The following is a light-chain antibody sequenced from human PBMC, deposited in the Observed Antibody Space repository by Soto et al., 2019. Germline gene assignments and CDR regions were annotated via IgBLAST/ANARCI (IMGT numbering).Light chain of an antibody. J-gene: IGKJ1*01. Sequence: EIVMTQSPATLSVSPGDRATLSCRASETVSTNLAWYQQKPGQAPRLLIYAASTRATGVPARFSGSGSGTEFTLTISSLQSEDVAAYYCQQYENWPWTFGQGTKVDIK. V-gene: IGKV3-15*01. CDR2: AAS. CDR3: QQYENWPWT. CDR1: ETVSTN.